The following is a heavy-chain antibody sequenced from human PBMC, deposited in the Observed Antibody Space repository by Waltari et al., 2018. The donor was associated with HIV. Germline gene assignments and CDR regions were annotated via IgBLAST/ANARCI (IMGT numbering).Heavy chain of an antibody. CDR2: INPKTGDT. CDR1: GYALTGFY. J-gene: IGHJ4*02. D-gene: IGHD3-10*01. V-gene: IGHV1-2*02. Sequence: QVQLVESGAEVKKPGASLKVSCKASGYALTGFYIHWGRRAPGQGLEWGGWINPKTGDTNFAQKFQGRVTMTRDTSISTAYMELSRLTSDDTAVYYCARDPSYGFGENDCWGQGTLFTVSS. CDR3: ARDPSYGFGENDC.